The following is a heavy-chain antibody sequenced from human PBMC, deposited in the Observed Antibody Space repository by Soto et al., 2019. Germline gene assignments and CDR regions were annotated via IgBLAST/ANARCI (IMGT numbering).Heavy chain of an antibody. Sequence: WETVSLTCAASGYSITSGSYWGWIRQHPGKGLEWIGSIYHSGSTYYNPSLKSRVTISVDTSKDQFSLKLSSVTAADTAVYYFARGHLVGKYSTGYYASWGVCGQGIRFTGS. D-gene: IGHD3-22*01. J-gene: IGHJ4*02. CDR1: GYSITSGSY. CDR3: ARGHLVGKYSTGYYASWGV. CDR2: IYHSGST. V-gene: IGHV4-38-2*01.